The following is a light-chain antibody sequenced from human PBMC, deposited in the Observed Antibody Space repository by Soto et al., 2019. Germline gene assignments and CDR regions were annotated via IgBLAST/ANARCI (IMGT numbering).Light chain of an antibody. CDR3: QQYNNWPVT. CDR2: GAS. V-gene: IGKV3D-15*01. J-gene: IGKJ4*01. Sequence: EIVLTQSPGTLSLSPGERATLSCRASQSVSSSQLAWYQQKPGQAPRLLIHGASTRATGIAARFSGSGSGTEFTLTISGLQSEDFATYYCQQYNNWPVTFGGGTKVDIK. CDR1: QSVSSS.